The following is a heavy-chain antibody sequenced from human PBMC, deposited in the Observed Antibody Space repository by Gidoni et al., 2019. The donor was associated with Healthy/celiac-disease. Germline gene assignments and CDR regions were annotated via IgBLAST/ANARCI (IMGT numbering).Heavy chain of an antibody. Sequence: QVQLVESGGGVVQPGRSLRLSWAASGFTFRSYAMHWVRQAPGKGLEWVAVISYDGSNKYYADAVKGRFTISRDNSKNTLYLQMNSLRAEDTAVYYCARDPRIMVRGVISMLSYYFDYWGQGTLVTVSS. CDR1: GFTFRSYA. D-gene: IGHD3-10*01. V-gene: IGHV3-30-3*01. J-gene: IGHJ4*02. CDR3: ARDPRIMVRGVISMLSYYFDY. CDR2: ISYDGSNK.